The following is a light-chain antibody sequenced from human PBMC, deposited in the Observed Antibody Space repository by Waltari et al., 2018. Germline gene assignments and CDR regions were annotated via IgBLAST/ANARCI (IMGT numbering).Light chain of an antibody. Sequence: DIQMTQSPPSLSASVGDRVTVTCRASQAISNYLGWYQQKPGKVPKLLIYAASTLQPGVPSRFSGSGSGTYFTLTISSLQPEDVATYYCHNYNSAPRTFGQGTKVEVK. J-gene: IGKJ1*01. CDR3: HNYNSAPRT. CDR1: QAISNY. V-gene: IGKV1-27*01. CDR2: AAS.